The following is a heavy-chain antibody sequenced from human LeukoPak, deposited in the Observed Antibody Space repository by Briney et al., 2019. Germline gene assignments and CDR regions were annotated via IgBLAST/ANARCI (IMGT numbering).Heavy chain of an antibody. CDR1: GFTFTDHF. CDR2: SRNKDNSFST. D-gene: IGHD5-12*01. J-gene: IGHJ4*02. CDR3: TKGGGYDGGSYDS. V-gene: IGHV3-72*01. Sequence: GGSLRLSCAASGFTFTDHFMDWVRQAPGKGLEWVGHSRNKDNSFSTEYAASVKGGFMISRDGSKNSLYLQMDSLKTEDTAVYYCTKGGGYDGGSYDSWGQGTLVTVSS.